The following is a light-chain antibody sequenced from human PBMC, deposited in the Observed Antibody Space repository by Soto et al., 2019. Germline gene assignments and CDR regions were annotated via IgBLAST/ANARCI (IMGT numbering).Light chain of an antibody. V-gene: IGKV3-20*01. J-gene: IGKJ4*01. Sequence: EIVLTQSPGTLSLSPGERATLSCRASQSVSSSYLAWYQQKPGQAPRLLIYGASSRATGIPDRFSGSGSGTDFTLTTSRLEPEDFAVYYCQQYGSPLTFGGGTKVDIK. CDR2: GAS. CDR3: QQYGSPLT. CDR1: QSVSSSY.